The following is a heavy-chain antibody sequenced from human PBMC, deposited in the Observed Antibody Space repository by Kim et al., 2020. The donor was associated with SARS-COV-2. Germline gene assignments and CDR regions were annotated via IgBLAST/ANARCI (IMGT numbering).Heavy chain of an antibody. CDR3: AREFAFGGYYYYGMDV. V-gene: IGHV1-8*01. CDR1: GYTFTSYD. D-gene: IGHD3-10*01. J-gene: IGHJ6*02. CDR2: MNPNSGNT. Sequence: ASVKVSCKASGYTFTSYDINWVRQATGQGLEWMGWMNPNSGNTGYAQKFQGRVTMTRNTSISTAYMELSSLRSEDTAVYYCAREFAFGGYYYYGMDVWGQGTTVTVSS.